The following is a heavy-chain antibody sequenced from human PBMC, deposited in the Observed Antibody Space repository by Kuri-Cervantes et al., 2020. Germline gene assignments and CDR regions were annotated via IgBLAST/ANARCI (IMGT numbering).Heavy chain of an antibody. CDR2: TYFSGST. CDR3: AREAAVTTFSRRVGFDY. J-gene: IGHJ4*02. D-gene: IGHD4-17*01. Sequence: SETLSLTCTVSGGSVSNGSYYWSWIRQPPGKGLEWIGYTYFSGSTNYNPSLKSRVTISVDTSKNQFSLRLSSVTAADTAVYYCAREAAVTTFSRRVGFDYWGQGTLVTVSS. V-gene: IGHV4-61*01. CDR1: GGSVSNGSYY.